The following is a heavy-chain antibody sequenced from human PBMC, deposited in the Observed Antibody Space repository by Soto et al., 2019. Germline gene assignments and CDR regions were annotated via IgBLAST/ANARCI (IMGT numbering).Heavy chain of an antibody. CDR1: GGTFSGHA. CDR2: LIPLFGTT. J-gene: IGHJ4*02. CDR3: ARGPNWGYRFDS. Sequence: QVQLVQSGAEVKKPGSSVKVSCEASGGTFSGHAISWVRQAPGQGPEWMGGLIPLFGTTQHAQNFQDRLRITADKSTSTAYMELPSLRFEDTAIYYCARGPNWGYRFDSWGQGTLVTVSS. V-gene: IGHV1-69*06. D-gene: IGHD7-27*01.